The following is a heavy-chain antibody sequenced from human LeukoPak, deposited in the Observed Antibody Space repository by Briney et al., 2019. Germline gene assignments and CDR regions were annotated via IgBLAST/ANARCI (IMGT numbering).Heavy chain of an antibody. CDR2: INHSGST. J-gene: IGHJ5*02. CDR3: ARGSRLVRGVHNWFDP. D-gene: IGHD3-10*01. V-gene: IGHV4-34*01. Sequence: PSETLSLTCAVYGGSFSGCYWSWIRQPPGKGLEWIGEINHSGSTNYNPSLKSRVTISVDTSKNQFSLKLSSVTAADTAVYYCARGSRLVRGVHNWFDPWGQGTLVTVSS. CDR1: GGSFSGCY.